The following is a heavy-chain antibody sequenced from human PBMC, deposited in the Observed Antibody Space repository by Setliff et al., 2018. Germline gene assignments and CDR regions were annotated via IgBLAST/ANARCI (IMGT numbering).Heavy chain of an antibody. CDR3: ARDRYYNSWSGTSITAPHDAFDI. Sequence: ASVKVSCKASGYTLTNYYMHWVRQAPGQGLEWMGIINPSGGLTRYAQKFQGRVTMTRDTSTSTVYMEVSSMRSEDTAVYYCARDRYYNSWSGTSITAPHDAFDIWGQGTMVTVSS. D-gene: IGHD3-3*01. J-gene: IGHJ3*02. V-gene: IGHV1-46*03. CDR2: INPSGGLT. CDR1: GYTLTNYY.